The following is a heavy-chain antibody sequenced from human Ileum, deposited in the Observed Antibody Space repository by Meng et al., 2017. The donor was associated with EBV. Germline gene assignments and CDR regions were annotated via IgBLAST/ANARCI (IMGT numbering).Heavy chain of an antibody. CDR2: IYQSGST. J-gene: IGHJ4*02. CDR1: GGSGSSGNW. Sequence: QVELEELGPGLVKPSGTLSLTCAVSGGSGSSGNWWSWVRQSPGKGLEWIGEIYQSGSTNYNPSLESRVTISLDKSENQLSLRLTSVTAADTAVYYCAREGGSFDILTGYDIWGQGTLVTVSS. V-gene: IGHV4-4*02. CDR3: AREGGSFDILTGYDI. D-gene: IGHD3-9*01.